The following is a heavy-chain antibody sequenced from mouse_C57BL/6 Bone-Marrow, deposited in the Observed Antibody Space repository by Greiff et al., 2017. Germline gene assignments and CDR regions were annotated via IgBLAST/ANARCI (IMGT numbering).Heavy chain of an antibody. Sequence: EVKLVESGGDLVKPGGSLKLSCAASGFTFRSYGMSWVRQTPDKRLEWVATISSGGSYTYYPDSVKGRFTISRDNAKNTLYLQLSSLKSEDTAVCYCARQSGSYYSNYCDVWGTGTTVTVSS. V-gene: IGHV5-6*01. D-gene: IGHD2-5*01. J-gene: IGHJ1*03. CDR2: ISSGGSYT. CDR1: GFTFRSYG. CDR3: ARQSGSYYSNYCDV.